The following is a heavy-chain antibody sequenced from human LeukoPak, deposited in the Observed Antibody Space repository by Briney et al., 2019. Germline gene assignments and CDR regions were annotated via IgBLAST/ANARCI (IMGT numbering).Heavy chain of an antibody. V-gene: IGHV3-30*04. D-gene: IGHD5-12*01. Sequence: GRSLRLSCAASGFTFSSYAMHWVRQAPGKGLEWVAVISYDGSNKYYADSVKGRFTISRDNSKNTLYPQMNSLRAEDTAVYYCTRDVVATFYYFDYWGQGTLVTVSS. CDR3: TRDVVATFYYFDY. CDR2: ISYDGSNK. CDR1: GFTFSSYA. J-gene: IGHJ4*02.